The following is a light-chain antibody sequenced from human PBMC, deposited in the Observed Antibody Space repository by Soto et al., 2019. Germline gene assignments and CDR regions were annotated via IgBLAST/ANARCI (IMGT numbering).Light chain of an antibody. V-gene: IGKV3-20*01. Sequence: EIVLTQSPGTLSLSTGERATLSCRASPSVSSNYLAWYHQKPGQAPRLLIYDASSRATGIPDRFSGSGSGTDFTLTITRLEPEDFAVYYCHQYGCSPWTFGQGTKVDIK. CDR3: HQYGCSPWT. CDR1: PSVSSNY. CDR2: DAS. J-gene: IGKJ1*01.